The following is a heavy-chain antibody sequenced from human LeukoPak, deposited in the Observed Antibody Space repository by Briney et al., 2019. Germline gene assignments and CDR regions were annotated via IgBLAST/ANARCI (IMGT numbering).Heavy chain of an antibody. D-gene: IGHD6-25*01. CDR2: ASFGGSNR. Sequence: PGGSLRLSCAASGFTFYSFDMHWVRQAPGKGLESVAAASFGGSNRYNADSVEGRFTVSRDNSRYIMYLQMNSLRPEDTAVYYCARDLGYCSGETCSFNGMDVWGQGTPVIVSS. V-gene: IGHV3-30*04. CDR3: ARDLGYCSGETCSFNGMDV. CDR1: GFTFYSFD. J-gene: IGHJ6*02.